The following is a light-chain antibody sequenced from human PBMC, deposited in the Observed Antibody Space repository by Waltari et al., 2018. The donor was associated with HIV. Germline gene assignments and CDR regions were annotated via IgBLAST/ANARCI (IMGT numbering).Light chain of an antibody. J-gene: IGLJ2*01. Sequence: QSALTQPASVSGSPGQSITISCTGTSSDIGTYNYVSWYQQPPGKAPKLMIYAVSKRPSGVSNRFSGSKSGNTASLTISGLQAEDEADYYCSSYTSSSTPVVFGGGTKLTVL. CDR3: SSYTSSSTPVV. CDR2: AVS. V-gene: IGLV2-14*01. CDR1: SSDIGTYNY.